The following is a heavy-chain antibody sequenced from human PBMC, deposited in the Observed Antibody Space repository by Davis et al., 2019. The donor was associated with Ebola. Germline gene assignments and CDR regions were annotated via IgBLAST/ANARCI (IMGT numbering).Heavy chain of an antibody. CDR3: AGSNSVYYYYYYMDV. CDR1: GFPFSSYW. D-gene: IGHD4-11*01. CDR2: ISSSSVTI. V-gene: IGHV3-48*02. J-gene: IGHJ6*03. Sequence: GGSLRLSCAASGFPFSSYWMNWVRQAPGKGLEWISSISSSSVTIYYADSVKGRFTISRDNAKNSLYLQMNSLRDEDTAVYYCAGSNSVYYYYYYMDVWGKGTTVTVSS.